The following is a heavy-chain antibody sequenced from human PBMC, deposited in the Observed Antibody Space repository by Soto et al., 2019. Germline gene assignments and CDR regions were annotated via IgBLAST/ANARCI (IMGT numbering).Heavy chain of an antibody. CDR2: FYWDDDE. D-gene: IGHD2-15*01. V-gene: IGHV2-5*02. J-gene: IGHJ4*02. Sequence: QITLKESGPTLVKPTQTLTLTCTFSGFSLSTSGEAVGWIRQPPGKTLEWLALFYWDDDERYSPSLKSRLTITKDTSKNQVVLTMTNMDPVDTVTYYCAHALRSRVRYCRGGSCCSFDYWGQGTLVTVSS. CDR1: GFSLSTSGEA. CDR3: AHALRSRVRYCRGGSCCSFDY.